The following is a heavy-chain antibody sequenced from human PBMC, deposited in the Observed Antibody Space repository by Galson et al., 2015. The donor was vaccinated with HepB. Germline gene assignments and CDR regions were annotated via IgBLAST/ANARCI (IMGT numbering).Heavy chain of an antibody. CDR2: ISYDGSNK. V-gene: IGHV3-30*18. CDR3: AKDTIAVAVAGTQPTNWFDP. J-gene: IGHJ5*02. D-gene: IGHD6-19*01. CDR1: GFTFSSYG. Sequence: SLRLSCAASGFTFSSYGMHWVRQAPGKGLEWVAVISYDGSNKYYADSVKGRFTISRDNSKNTLYLQMNSLRAEDTAVHYCAKDTIAVAVAGTQPTNWFDPWGQGTLVTVSS.